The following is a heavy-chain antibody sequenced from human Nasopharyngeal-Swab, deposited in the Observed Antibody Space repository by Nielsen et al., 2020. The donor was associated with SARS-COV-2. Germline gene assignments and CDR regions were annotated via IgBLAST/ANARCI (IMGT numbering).Heavy chain of an antibody. D-gene: IGHD2-15*01. J-gene: IGHJ5*02. Sequence: GRSLRLSWAASGFTFDDYAMRWVRQAPGKGLEGVSGIGWNSGSIGYADSVKGRFTISRDNAKNSLYLQMNSLRAEDTALYYCAKGGYCSGGSCFNWFDPWGQGTLVTVSS. V-gene: IGHV3-9*01. CDR3: AKGGYCSGGSCFNWFDP. CDR1: GFTFDDYA. CDR2: IGWNSGSI.